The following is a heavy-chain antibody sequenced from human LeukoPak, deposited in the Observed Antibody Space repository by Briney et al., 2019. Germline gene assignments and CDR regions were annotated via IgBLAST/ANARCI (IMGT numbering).Heavy chain of an antibody. CDR3: AKGGVYSGYDLSFEY. D-gene: IGHD5-12*01. CDR2: LRGRGNYV. CDR1: GFTFSSYA. Sequence: PGGSLRLSCAASGFTFSSYAMSWVRQAPGKGLEWVSSLRGRGNYVYYADSVKGRFTISRDNSKNKLYLQMNSRRADDTAVFYCAKGGVYSGYDLSFEYWGQGALVTVSS. V-gene: IGHV3-23*01. J-gene: IGHJ4*02.